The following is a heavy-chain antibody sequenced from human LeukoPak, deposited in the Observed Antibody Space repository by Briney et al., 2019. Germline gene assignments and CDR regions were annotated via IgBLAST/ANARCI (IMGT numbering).Heavy chain of an antibody. J-gene: IGHJ4*02. D-gene: IGHD6-13*01. CDR3: ARERASSSWTLFGY. Sequence: GGSLRLSCSASGFTFSRYAMHWVRQAPGKGLEYVSAISSNGGSTYYADSVKGRFTISRDDAKNSLYLQMNSLIAEDTAVYYCARERASSSWTLFGYWGQGTLVTVSS. V-gene: IGHV3-64*04. CDR2: ISSNGGST. CDR1: GFTFSRYA.